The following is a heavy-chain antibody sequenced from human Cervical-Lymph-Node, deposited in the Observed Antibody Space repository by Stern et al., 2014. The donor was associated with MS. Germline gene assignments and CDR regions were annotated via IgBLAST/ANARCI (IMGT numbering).Heavy chain of an antibody. CDR3: ARRSGSYSFDY. D-gene: IGHD1-26*01. CDR2: ISTYNGRT. V-gene: IGHV1-18*01. CDR1: GYTFTNYG. J-gene: IGHJ4*02. Sequence: QVQLLQPGAEVKKPGASVKVSCKPTGYTFTNYGISWVRQAPGQGLEWMGWISTYNGRTNYAQKLQGRLTMTRYTSTSTAYMDLRSLTSDDTAVYYCARRSGSYSFDYWGQGTLVTVSS.